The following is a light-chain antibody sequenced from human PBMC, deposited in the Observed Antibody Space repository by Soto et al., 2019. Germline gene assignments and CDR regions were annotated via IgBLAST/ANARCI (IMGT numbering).Light chain of an antibody. V-gene: IGKV3-20*01. CDR1: PSVSSSY. J-gene: IGKJ4*01. CDR2: GAS. Sequence: EIVLTQSPGTLSLSPGERATLSCRASPSVSSSYLAWYQQKPGQAPRLLIYGASSRAIGIPDRFSGSGSGTDFTLTISRLEPEDFAVYYCQQYGSSPPLTFGGGTKVEIK. CDR3: QQYGSSPPLT.